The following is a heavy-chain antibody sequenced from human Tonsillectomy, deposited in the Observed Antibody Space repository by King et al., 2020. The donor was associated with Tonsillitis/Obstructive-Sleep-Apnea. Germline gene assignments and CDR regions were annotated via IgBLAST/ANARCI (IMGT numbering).Heavy chain of an antibody. CDR2: ISSSGTTI. J-gene: IGHJ6*03. D-gene: IGHD6-13*01. CDR1: GFTFSDFY. Sequence: VQLVESGGGLVKPGGSLRLSCAASGFTFSDFYMSWIRQAPGTGLEWVSYISSSGTTIYYADSVKGRFTISRDNAKNSLYLQMNSLRAEDTAVYYCAGGYSSSWSSRYYFYMDVWGKGTTVTVSS. V-gene: IGHV3-11*01. CDR3: AGGYSSSWSSRYYFYMDV.